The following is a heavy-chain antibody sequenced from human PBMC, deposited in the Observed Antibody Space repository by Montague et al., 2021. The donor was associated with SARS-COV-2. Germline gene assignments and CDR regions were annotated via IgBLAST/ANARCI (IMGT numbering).Heavy chain of an antibody. V-gene: IGHV4-59*12. CDR2: IYETGST. CDR3: ARGQGHYNVSTGYLPPDH. Sequence: SETRSLTCTVSGGSLSGYYWNWIRQPPGKALEWIAYIYETGSTNXNPSLQSRVTILVDTSKNQVSLKVRSVTAADTAIYYCARGQGHYNVSTGYLPPDHWGQGTLITVSS. D-gene: IGHD3-9*01. CDR1: GGSLSGYY. J-gene: IGHJ4*02.